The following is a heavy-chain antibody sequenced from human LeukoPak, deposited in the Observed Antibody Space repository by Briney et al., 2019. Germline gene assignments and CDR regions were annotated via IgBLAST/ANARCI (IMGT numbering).Heavy chain of an antibody. J-gene: IGHJ4*02. V-gene: IGHV4-34*01. D-gene: IGHD2-21*02. Sequence: SETLSLTCAVYGGSFSGYYWSWIRQPPGKGLEWIGEINHSGSTNYNPSLKSRVTISVDTSKNQFSLKLSSVTAADTAVYYCAGGXGDRVGFDYWGQGTLVTVSS. CDR2: INHSGST. CDR1: GGSFSGYY. CDR3: AGGXGDRVGFDY.